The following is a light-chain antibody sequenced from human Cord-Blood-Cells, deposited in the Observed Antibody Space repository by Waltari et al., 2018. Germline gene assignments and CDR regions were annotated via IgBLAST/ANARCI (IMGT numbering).Light chain of an antibody. J-gene: IGLJ2*01. CDR1: SLRSYY. CDR2: GKN. Sequence: SSELTQDPAVSVALGQTVRITCQGDSLRSYYASWYQQKPGQAPVLVIYGKNNRPAGSPDRFCGSSSGNTASLTITGAQAEDEADYYCNARDSSGNHVVFGGGTKLTVL. CDR3: NARDSSGNHVV. V-gene: IGLV3-19*01.